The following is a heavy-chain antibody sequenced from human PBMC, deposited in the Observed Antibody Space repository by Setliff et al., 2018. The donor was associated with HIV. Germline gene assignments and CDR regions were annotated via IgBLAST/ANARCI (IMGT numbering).Heavy chain of an antibody. D-gene: IGHD1-26*01. CDR3: ARDFSGTYYGDIDY. CDR2: INVGKGNT. CDR1: GYTFKTYG. Sequence: ASVKVSCKASGYTFKTYGMHWVRQPPGQSLEWMAWINVGKGNTKYSQNFQGRLTVTGDTSASTVDMELSSLTHEDTAVYYCARDFSGTYYGDIDYWGQGTLVTVSS. J-gene: IGHJ4*02. V-gene: IGHV1-3*01.